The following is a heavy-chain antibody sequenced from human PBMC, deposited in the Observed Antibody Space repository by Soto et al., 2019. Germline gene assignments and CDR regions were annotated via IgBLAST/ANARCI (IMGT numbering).Heavy chain of an antibody. CDR1: GFTLRSYV. Sequence: SGGSQSLSCAASGFTLRSYVMSWVRQAPGKGLEWVANIKQDGSDKYYVDSVKGRFTISRDNAKNSVYLQMNSLRAEDTAVYYCGRHADYVSMDVWGKGTTVTVSS. V-gene: IGHV3-7*01. CDR2: IKQDGSDK. D-gene: IGHD3-16*01. CDR3: GRHADYVSMDV. J-gene: IGHJ6*03.